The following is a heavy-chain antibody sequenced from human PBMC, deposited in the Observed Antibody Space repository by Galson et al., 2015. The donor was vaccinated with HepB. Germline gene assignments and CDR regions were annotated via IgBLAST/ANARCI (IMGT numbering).Heavy chain of an antibody. CDR2: IWYDGSNK. D-gene: IGHD5-18*01. V-gene: IGHV3-33*08. J-gene: IGHJ4*02. CDR3: ARNANGQLSDY. Sequence: SLRLSCAASTFIFSSFGMHWVRQAPGKGLEWVALIWYDGSNKNYADSVKGRFTISRDNSKNTLYLQMNSLRAEDTAVYYCARNANGQLSDYWGQGTLVTVSS. CDR1: TFIFSSFG.